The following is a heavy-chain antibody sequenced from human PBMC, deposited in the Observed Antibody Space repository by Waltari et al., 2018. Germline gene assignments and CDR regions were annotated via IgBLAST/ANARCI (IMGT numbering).Heavy chain of an antibody. CDR1: EGSFSAFL. J-gene: IGHJ4*02. CDR3: VRSHCIGDSCFRYFDS. D-gene: IGHD2-15*01. Sequence: VRLDQWGTELVEPWETLSLTCAVYEGSFSAFLWSWVRQAPGKGLEWIGEINHGVKSDYIPSLKSRLFMSVDPSKNQFSLMLSSVTAADTAVYYCVRSHCIGDSCFRYFDSWGQGTLVTVSS. V-gene: IGHV4-34*01. CDR2: INHGVKS.